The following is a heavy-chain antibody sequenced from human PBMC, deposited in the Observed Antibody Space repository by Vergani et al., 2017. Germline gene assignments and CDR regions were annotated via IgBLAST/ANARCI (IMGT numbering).Heavy chain of an antibody. V-gene: IGHV4-30-2*01. Sequence: QLQLQESGSGLVKPSQTLSLTCAVSGGPISSGGYSWSWIRQPPGKGLEWIGYIYHSGSTYYNPSLKSRVTISVDRSKNQFSLKLSSVTAADTAVYYCARSQQKEWVFGGLDWFDPWGQGSLVTVS. D-gene: IGHD3-16*01. J-gene: IGHJ5*02. CDR2: IYHSGST. CDR3: ARSQQKEWVFGGLDWFDP. CDR1: GGPISSGGYS.